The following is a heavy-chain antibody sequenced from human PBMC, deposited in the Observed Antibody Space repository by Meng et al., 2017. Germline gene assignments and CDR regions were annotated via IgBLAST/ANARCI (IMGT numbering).Heavy chain of an antibody. CDR1: GGTFSSYT. CDR2: IIPILGIA. J-gene: IGHJ5*02. Sequence: QGQPVKSGAEVEKPGSSVKVSCKASGGTFSSYTISWVRQAPGQGLEWMGRIIPILGIANYAQKFQGRVTITADKSTSTAYMELSSLRSEDTAVYYCARDRGLEFDPWGQGTLVTVSS. V-gene: IGHV1-69*08. CDR3: ARDRGLEFDP. D-gene: IGHD3-16*01.